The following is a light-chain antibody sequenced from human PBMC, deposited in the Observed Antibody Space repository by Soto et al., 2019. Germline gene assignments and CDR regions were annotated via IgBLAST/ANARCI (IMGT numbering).Light chain of an antibody. V-gene: IGKV1-5*01. Sequence: DIQMTQSPSTLSASVGDRVTITCRASQSISSWLAWYQQKPGKAPKLLIYDASSLESGVPSRFSGSGSGTEFTLTISSLEPEDFAVYYCQQRSNWPPLTFGQGTRLEI. CDR3: QQRSNWPPLT. J-gene: IGKJ5*01. CDR1: QSISSW. CDR2: DAS.